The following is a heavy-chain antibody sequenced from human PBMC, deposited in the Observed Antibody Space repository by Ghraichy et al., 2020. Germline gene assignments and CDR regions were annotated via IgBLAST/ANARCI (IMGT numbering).Heavy chain of an antibody. D-gene: IGHD2-15*01. CDR2: IYYSGTT. CDR3: ARRAGGYQYFYGLDV. Sequence: GDSIISSSYYWDWIRQPPGKGLEWIGSIYYSGTTYYSPPLKTRVTVSIDTSKNQFSLRLNSVTATDTAVYYCARRAGGYQYFYGLDVWGQGTTVIVSS. V-gene: IGHV4-39*01. J-gene: IGHJ6*02. CDR1: GDSIISSSYY.